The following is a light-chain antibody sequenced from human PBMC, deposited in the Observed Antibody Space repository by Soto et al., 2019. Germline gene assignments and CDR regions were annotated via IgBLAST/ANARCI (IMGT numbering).Light chain of an antibody. CDR1: QSISNY. CDR3: QLRSNWPPTWT. V-gene: IGKV3-11*01. CDR2: DAS. Sequence: EIVLTQSPATLSLSPGERATLSCRASQSISNYLAWYQHKPGQAPRLLIYDASTRATGIPARFSGSGSGTDFTLTISSLEPEVFAVYFCQLRSNWPPTWTFGQGTKVEVK. J-gene: IGKJ1*01.